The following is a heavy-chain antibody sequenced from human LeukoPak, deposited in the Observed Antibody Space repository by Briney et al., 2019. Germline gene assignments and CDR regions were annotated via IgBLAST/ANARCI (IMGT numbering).Heavy chain of an antibody. D-gene: IGHD6-19*01. CDR1: GGTFISYA. CDR2: IIPIFGTA. V-gene: IGHV1-69*05. J-gene: IGHJ4*02. Sequence: GASVKVSCKASGGTFISYAISWVRQAPGQGLEWMGGIIPIFGTANYAQKFQGRVTMTRDTSTSTVYMELSSLRSEDTAVYYCARDVNTLLRRRGYSSGSESGDFDYWGQGTLVTVSS. CDR3: ARDVNTLLRRRGYSSGSESGDFDY.